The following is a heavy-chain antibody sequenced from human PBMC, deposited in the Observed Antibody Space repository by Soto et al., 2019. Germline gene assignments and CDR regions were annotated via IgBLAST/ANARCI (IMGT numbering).Heavy chain of an antibody. J-gene: IGHJ4*02. D-gene: IGHD2-15*01. Sequence: QVQLQESGPGLVKPSQTLSLTCTVSGGSISSGGYYWSWIRQHPGKGLEWIGYIYYSGSTYYNPSPTXRXTXSXYTSKHQFSLKLRSVPAAATAVYYCASIRGARYYDYWGQGTLVTVSS. CDR3: ASIRGARYYDY. V-gene: IGHV4-31*03. CDR1: GGSISSGGYY. CDR2: IYYSGST.